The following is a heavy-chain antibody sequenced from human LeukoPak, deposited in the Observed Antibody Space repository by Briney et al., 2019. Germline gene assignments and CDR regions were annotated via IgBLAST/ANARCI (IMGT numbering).Heavy chain of an antibody. Sequence: ASVKVSCKASGLSLTHDGISWVRQVPGQGLVWMGWISFHNGDTLYAQNFQGRLTVTTDTSTSTAYMELTSLTSDDTAVYFCARVTYYGSGRQDEFDYWGQGTLVTVSS. V-gene: IGHV1-18*01. CDR3: ARVTYYGSGRQDEFDY. J-gene: IGHJ4*02. D-gene: IGHD3-10*01. CDR2: ISFHNGDT. CDR1: GLSLTHDG.